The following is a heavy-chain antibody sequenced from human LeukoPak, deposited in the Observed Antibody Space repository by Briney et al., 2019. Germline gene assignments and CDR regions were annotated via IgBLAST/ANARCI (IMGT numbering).Heavy chain of an antibody. Sequence: SETLSLTCAVYGGSFSGYYWSWIRQPPGKGLEWIGEINHSGSTNYNPSLKSRVTISVDTSKNQFSLKLSSVTAADMAVYYCARRTVPGPHLHKGSGSYYGYWGQGTLVTVSS. CDR3: ARRTVPGPHLHKGSGSYYGY. J-gene: IGHJ4*02. V-gene: IGHV4-34*01. D-gene: IGHD3-10*01. CDR1: GGSFSGYY. CDR2: INHSGST.